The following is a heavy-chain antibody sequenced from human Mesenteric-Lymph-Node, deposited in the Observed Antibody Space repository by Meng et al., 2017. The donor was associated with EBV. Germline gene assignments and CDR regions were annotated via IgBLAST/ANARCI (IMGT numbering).Heavy chain of an antibody. V-gene: IGHV3-30-3*01. Sequence: QVQLVGSGGGVVQPGGSLRLSCAASGLTFSSYVMNWVRQAPGKGLEWVALISPDGNYKYYADSVKGRFTISRDNSKNMLSLQMNSLRPEDSALYYCAKRSGATQTLDHWGQGSLVTVSS. D-gene: IGHD5-12*01. CDR3: AKRSGATQTLDH. CDR1: GLTFSSYV. CDR2: ISPDGNYK. J-gene: IGHJ4*02.